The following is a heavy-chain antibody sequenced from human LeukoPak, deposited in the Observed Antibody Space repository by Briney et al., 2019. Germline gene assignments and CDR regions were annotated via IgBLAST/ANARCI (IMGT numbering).Heavy chain of an antibody. CDR2: IYYSGST. D-gene: IGHD5-18*01. Sequence: SQTLSLTCTVSGRSISSGGYYWSWIRQHPGKGLEWIGYIYYSGSTYYNPSLKSRVTISVDTSKNQFSLKLSSVTAADTAVYYCASRYSYGYWFDPWGQGTLVTVSS. V-gene: IGHV4-31*03. CDR3: ASRYSYGYWFDP. CDR1: GRSISSGGYY. J-gene: IGHJ5*02.